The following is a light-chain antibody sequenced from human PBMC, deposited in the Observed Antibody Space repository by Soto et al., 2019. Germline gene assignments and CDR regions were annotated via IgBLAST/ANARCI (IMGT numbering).Light chain of an antibody. CDR2: EVN. Sequence: QSALTQPASVSGSPGQSITISCTGTSSDIGTYNLVSWYQQHPGKAPKLMIYEVNKRPSGVSDRFSGSKSGNTASLTISGLQAEDEADYYCCPYAGSSTLYVFGTGTKLTVL. CDR3: CPYAGSSTLYV. CDR1: SSDIGTYNL. J-gene: IGLJ1*01. V-gene: IGLV2-23*02.